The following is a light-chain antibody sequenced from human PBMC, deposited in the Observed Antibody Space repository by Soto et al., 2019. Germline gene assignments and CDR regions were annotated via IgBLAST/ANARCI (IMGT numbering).Light chain of an antibody. J-gene: IGLJ2*01. Sequence: QSALTQPASVSGSPGQSITISCTGTSSDVGNYNYVSWYQQHPGKAPKLMIYEVSNRPSGVSNRFSGSKSGNMASLTISGLQAEDEADYYCSSYTSSSALEVFGGGTKLTVL. V-gene: IGLV2-14*01. CDR2: EVS. CDR1: SSDVGNYNY. CDR3: SSYTSSSALEV.